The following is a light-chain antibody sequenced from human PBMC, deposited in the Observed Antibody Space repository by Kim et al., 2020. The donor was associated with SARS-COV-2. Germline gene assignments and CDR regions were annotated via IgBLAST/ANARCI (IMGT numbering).Light chain of an antibody. CDR2: QDN. CDR1: KLGNKY. J-gene: IGLJ2*01. CDR3: QAWDSSTVV. Sequence: SYELTQPPSVSVSPGQTASITCSGDKLGNKYASWYQRKPGQSPVLVIYQDNKRPSGIPERFSGSNSGNTATLTISGTQAMDEADYDCQAWDSSTVVFGGGTQLTVL. V-gene: IGLV3-1*01.